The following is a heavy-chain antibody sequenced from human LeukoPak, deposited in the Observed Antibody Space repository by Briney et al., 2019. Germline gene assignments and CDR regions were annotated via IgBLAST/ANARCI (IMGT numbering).Heavy chain of an antibody. CDR3: ARLPGDY. J-gene: IGHJ4*02. V-gene: IGHV4-34*01. CDR1: GGSFSGYY. Sequence: SETLSLTCAVYGGSFSGYYWSWIRQPPGEGLEWIGEINHSGSTNYNPSLESRVTISVDTSKNQFSLKLSSVTAADTAVYYCARLPGDYWGQGTLVTVSS. CDR2: INHSGST.